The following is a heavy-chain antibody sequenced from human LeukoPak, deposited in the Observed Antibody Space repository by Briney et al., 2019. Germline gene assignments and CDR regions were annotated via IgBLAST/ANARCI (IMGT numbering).Heavy chain of an antibody. CDR1: GYSFTSNY. CDR3: ARDQEAFNY. Sequence: ASVKVSCKASGYSFTSNYIHWVRQAPGQGLEWMGMIYPRDGSTSYAQKFQGRVTVTRDTSTSTVHMELSGLRSEDTAVYYCARDQEAFNYWGQGTLVTVSS. J-gene: IGHJ4*02. V-gene: IGHV1-46*01. CDR2: IYPRDGST.